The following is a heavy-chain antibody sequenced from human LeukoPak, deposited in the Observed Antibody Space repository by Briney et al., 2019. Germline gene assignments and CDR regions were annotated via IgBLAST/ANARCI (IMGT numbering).Heavy chain of an antibody. V-gene: IGHV5-51*01. D-gene: IGHD2-2*01. CDR1: GYSFTTYW. J-gene: IGHJ4*02. Sequence: GESLKISCKGSGYSFTTYWIAWVRQMPGKGLEWMGIIYPGDSDTRYSPSFQGQVTISADKSISTAFLQWSSLKASDTAMYYCARRSSSSTGSFYDYWGQGTLVTVSS. CDR3: ARRSSSSTGSFYDY. CDR2: IYPGDSDT.